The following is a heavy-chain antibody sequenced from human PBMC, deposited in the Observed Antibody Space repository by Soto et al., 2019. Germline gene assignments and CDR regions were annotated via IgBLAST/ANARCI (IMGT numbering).Heavy chain of an antibody. D-gene: IGHD2-15*01. CDR1: GGSFRGFY. J-gene: IGHJ4*02. CDR3: ARAHDFLGGSQQHIAS. CDR2: INHVGIT. Sequence: TSETLSLTCAVSGGSFRGFYWTWIRQSPGKGLEWLGDINHVGITNYNPSLKSRVSIPVDTSKSQFSLKLSSATAADTAVYYCARAHDFLGGSQQHIASWGQGTLVTVSA. V-gene: IGHV4-34*01.